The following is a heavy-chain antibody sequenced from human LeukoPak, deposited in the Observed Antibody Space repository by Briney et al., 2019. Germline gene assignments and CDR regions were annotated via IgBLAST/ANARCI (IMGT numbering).Heavy chain of an antibody. CDR3: MRSVYSYGLFDY. CDR1: GYSISSGYY. V-gene: IGHV4-38-2*02. D-gene: IGHD5-18*01. CDR2: IYHSGST. Sequence: SETLSLTCTVSGYSISSGYYWGWIRQPPGKGLEWIGSIYHSGSTNYNPSLKSRVTISVDTSKNQFSLKLSSVTAADTAVYYCMRSVYSYGLFDYWGQGTLVTVSS. J-gene: IGHJ4*02.